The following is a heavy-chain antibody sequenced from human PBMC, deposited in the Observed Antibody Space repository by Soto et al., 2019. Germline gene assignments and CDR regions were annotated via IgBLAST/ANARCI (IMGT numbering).Heavy chain of an antibody. J-gene: IGHJ3*02. CDR1: GFTFSNYW. CDR3: ARVGDWGSFDI. CDR2: ISQDGSEI. V-gene: IGHV3-7*01. Sequence: GGSLRLSCAASGFTFSNYWMRWARQAPGKGLEWVPTISQDGSEIAYLDSVRGRFTISRDSAKSSLYLQMNGVRAEETAVYYCARVGDWGSFDIWGQGTLVTVSS. D-gene: IGHD2-21*02.